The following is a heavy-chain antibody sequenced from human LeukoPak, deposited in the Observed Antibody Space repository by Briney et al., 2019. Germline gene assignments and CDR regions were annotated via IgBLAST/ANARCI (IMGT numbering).Heavy chain of an antibody. CDR2: VWYDGSNK. CDR3: VKDPGRDSSGWYAF. Sequence: PGGSLRLSCAASGFIFSSYGMHWVRQARGKGLEWVAVVWYDGSNKYYADSVKGRFTISRDNSKNTLYLQMNSLRAEDTAVYYCVKDPGRDSSGWYAFWGQGTLVTVSS. CDR1: GFIFSSYG. V-gene: IGHV3-33*06. J-gene: IGHJ5*01. D-gene: IGHD6-19*01.